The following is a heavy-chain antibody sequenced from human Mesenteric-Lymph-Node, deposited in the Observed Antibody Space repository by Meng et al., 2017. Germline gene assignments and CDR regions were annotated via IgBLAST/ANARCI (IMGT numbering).Heavy chain of an antibody. Sequence: GSRPGLVTPSAALSSPCTVSGVSISSRSYYWGWIRQPPGKGLEWSGSIYYTGSTYYNPSLKSRVTISMDTSKNQFSLRLSSVTAADTAVYYCARNYYFDYWGQGTLVTVSS. CDR1: GVSISSRSYY. CDR2: IYYTGST. J-gene: IGHJ4*02. V-gene: IGHV4-39*01. CDR3: ARNYYFDY.